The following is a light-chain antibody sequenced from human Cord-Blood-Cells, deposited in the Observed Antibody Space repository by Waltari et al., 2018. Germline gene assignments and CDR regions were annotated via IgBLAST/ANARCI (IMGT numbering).Light chain of an antibody. V-gene: IGLV2-8*01. Sequence: QSALTQPPSASGSPGQSVTISCTGTSSHVGGYNYVSWYQQHPGKAPKLMIYEVSKRPSGVPDRFSGSKSGNTASLTVSGLQAEDEADYYCSSYAGSNIWVFGGGTKLTVL. CDR3: SSYAGSNIWV. CDR1: SSHVGGYNY. CDR2: EVS. J-gene: IGLJ3*02.